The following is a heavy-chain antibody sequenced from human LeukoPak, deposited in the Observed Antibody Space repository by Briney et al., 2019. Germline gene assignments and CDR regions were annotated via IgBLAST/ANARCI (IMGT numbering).Heavy chain of an antibody. D-gene: IGHD6-19*01. Sequence: PSQTLSLTCTVSGGSISSGSYYWSWIRQPAGKGLEWIGRIYTSGSTNYNPSLKSRVTISVDSSKNELSLSLNSVTAADTAVYYCARGGSGWPFDYWGQGTLVTVSS. CDR3: ARGGSGWPFDY. J-gene: IGHJ4*02. CDR2: IYTSGST. CDR1: GGSISSGSYY. V-gene: IGHV4-61*02.